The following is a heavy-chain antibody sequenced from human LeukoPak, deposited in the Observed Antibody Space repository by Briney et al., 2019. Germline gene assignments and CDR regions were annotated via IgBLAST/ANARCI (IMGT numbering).Heavy chain of an antibody. CDR1: GFALSSHW. J-gene: IGHJ6*02. CDR3: ARNNGMDV. Sequence: GGSLRLSCAASGFALSSHWMTWVRQVPGRGPEWVANVNRDGSETYYPDSVKGRFTISKDNAKNSLYLQMNSLRAEDTALYHCARNNGMDVWGQGTTVIVSS. CDR2: VNRDGSET. V-gene: IGHV3-7*03.